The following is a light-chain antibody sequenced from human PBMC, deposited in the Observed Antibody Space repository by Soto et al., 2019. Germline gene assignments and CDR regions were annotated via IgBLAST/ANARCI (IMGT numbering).Light chain of an antibody. J-gene: IGLJ1*01. V-gene: IGLV1-40*01. CDR3: SSYTSSSNYV. Sequence: QSVLTQPPSLSGAPGQRVTISCTGSSSDIGAGSEVHWYQQLPGTAPKLLIFGSTNRPSGVPDRFSGSKSATSASLAITGLQAEDEADYYCSSYTSSSNYVFGTGTKVTVL. CDR1: SSDIGAGSE. CDR2: GST.